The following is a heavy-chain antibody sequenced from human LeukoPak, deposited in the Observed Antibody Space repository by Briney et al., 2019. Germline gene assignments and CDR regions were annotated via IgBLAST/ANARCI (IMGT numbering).Heavy chain of an antibody. CDR1: GGSISIYY. J-gene: IGHJ5*02. CDR3: ARETIYYYDSSGYWDP. CDR2: IYYSGST. D-gene: IGHD3-22*01. Sequence: PSETLSLTCTVSGGSISIYYWMWIREPPGKGLVGSGDIYYSGSTNYNPSLRSLVTISVDTSKNQFSLKLSSVTAADTAVYYCARETIYYYDSSGYWDPWGQGTLVTVSS. V-gene: IGHV4-59*13.